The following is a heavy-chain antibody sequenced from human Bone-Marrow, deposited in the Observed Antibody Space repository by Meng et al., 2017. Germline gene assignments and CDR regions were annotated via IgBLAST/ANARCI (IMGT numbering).Heavy chain of an antibody. CDR2: ISYDGSNK. CDR1: GFTFSSYA. CDR3: ARLYYYDSSGYPIPFDY. J-gene: IGHJ4*02. V-gene: IGHV3-30*01. Sequence: LSLTCAASGFTFSSYAMHWVRQAPGKGLEWVAVISYDGSNKYYADSVKGRFTISRDNSKNTLYLQMNSLRAEDTAVYYCARLYYYDSSGYPIPFDYWGQGTLVTVSS. D-gene: IGHD3-22*01.